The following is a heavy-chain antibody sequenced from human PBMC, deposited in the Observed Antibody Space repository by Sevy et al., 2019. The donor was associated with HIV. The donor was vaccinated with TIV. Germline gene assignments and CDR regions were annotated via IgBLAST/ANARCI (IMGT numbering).Heavy chain of an antibody. J-gene: IGHJ6*02. D-gene: IGHD4-17*01. CDR2: ISAYNGNT. CDR3: ARESIDYCDHLYYYGMDV. Sequence: ASVKVSCKASGYTFTSYGISWVRQAPGQGLEWMGWISAYNGNTNYAQRLQGRVTMTTDTSTSTAYMELRSLRSDDTAVYYCARESIDYCDHLYYYGMDVWGQGTTVTVSS. CDR1: GYTFTSYG. V-gene: IGHV1-18*01.